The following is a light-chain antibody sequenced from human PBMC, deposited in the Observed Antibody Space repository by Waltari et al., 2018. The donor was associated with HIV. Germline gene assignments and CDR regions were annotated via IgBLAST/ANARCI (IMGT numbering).Light chain of an antibody. V-gene: IGKV4-1*01. J-gene: IGKJ2*01. CDR1: PSVLYSSNNKNY. Sequence: DIVMTQSPDSLAVSLGERATINCKSSPSVLYSSNNKNYLAWYQQKPGQPPKLLIYWASIREPGVPDRFIGGGSGTDFTLTISSLQAEDVAVYYCQQYYSSLMYTFGQGTKLEIK. CDR2: WAS. CDR3: QQYYSSLMYT.